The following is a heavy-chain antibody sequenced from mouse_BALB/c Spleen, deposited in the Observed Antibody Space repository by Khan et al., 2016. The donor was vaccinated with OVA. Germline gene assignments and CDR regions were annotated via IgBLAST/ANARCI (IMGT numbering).Heavy chain of an antibody. V-gene: IGHV1-5*01. CDR3: TRSFYYGSSYAMDY. Sequence: VQLKESGTVLTRPGASMKMSCKASGYSFTSYWMHWVKQRPGQGLEWIGAIYPGNSDTSYNQKFKGKAKLTAVTSASSAYMELSSLTNENSAVYYCTRSFYYGSSYAMDYWGQGTSVTVSS. CDR1: GYSFTSYW. D-gene: IGHD1-1*01. CDR2: IYPGNSDT. J-gene: IGHJ4*01.